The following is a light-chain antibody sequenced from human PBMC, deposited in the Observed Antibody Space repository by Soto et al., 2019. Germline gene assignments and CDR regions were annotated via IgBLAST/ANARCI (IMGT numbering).Light chain of an antibody. CDR1: SSDVGSYEL. CDR3: CSFVRTNGLL. J-gene: IGLJ2*01. CDR2: EVN. V-gene: IGLV2-23*02. Sequence: QSALTQPASVSGSPGQSITISCTGTSSDVGSYELVSWYQHHSGKAPKIIIYEVNKRPSGISDRFSGSKSGNTASLTISGLQAEDEADYFCCSFVRTNGLLFGGGNKLTV.